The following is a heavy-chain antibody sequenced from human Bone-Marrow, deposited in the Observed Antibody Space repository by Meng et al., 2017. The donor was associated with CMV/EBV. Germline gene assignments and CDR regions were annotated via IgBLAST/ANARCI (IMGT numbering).Heavy chain of an antibody. CDR2: IGGGGVSI. CDR1: GFTFTNYA. D-gene: IGHD2-15*01. CDR3: AKTIVVVNTLYYFDY. V-gene: IGHV3-23*01. J-gene: IGHJ4*02. Sequence: GGSLRLSCVGSGFTFTNYAMNWVRQAPGKGLEWISGIGGGGVSIFYADSVKGRFTISRDKSKNTLYLQMNSLRAEDTAVYYCAKTIVVVNTLYYFDYWGQGTRVTGSS.